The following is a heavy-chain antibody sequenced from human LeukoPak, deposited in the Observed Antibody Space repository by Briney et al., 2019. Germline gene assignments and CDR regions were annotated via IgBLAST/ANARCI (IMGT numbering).Heavy chain of an antibody. J-gene: IGHJ3*02. CDR2: INPNSGGT. CDR3: AQDYVTVNKFFPDAFDI. V-gene: IGHV1-2*02. Sequence: GASVKVSCKASGYTFTGYYMHWVRQAPGQGLEWMGWINPNSGGTNYAQKFQGRVTMTRDTSISTAYMELSRLRSDDTAVYYCAQDYVTVNKFFPDAFDIWGQGTMVTVSS. D-gene: IGHD4-17*01. CDR1: GYTFTGYY.